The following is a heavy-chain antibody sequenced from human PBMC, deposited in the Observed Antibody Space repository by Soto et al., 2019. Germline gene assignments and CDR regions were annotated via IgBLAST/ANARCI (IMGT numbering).Heavy chain of an antibody. D-gene: IGHD3-3*01. V-gene: IGHV2-26*01. CDR3: ARIKKSITIFGVVIYYFDY. J-gene: IGHJ4*02. Sequence: QVTLKESGPVLVKPTEPLTLTCTVSGFSLSNARMGVSWIRQPPGKALEWLAHIFSNDEKSYSTSLKSRVTISKDTSKSQVVLTMTNMDPVDTATYYCARIKKSITIFGVVIYYFDYWGQGTLVTVSS. CDR2: IFSNDEK. CDR1: GFSLSNARMG.